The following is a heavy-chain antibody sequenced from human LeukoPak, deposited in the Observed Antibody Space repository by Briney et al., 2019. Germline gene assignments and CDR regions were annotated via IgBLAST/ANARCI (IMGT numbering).Heavy chain of an antibody. CDR2: ISGSGGST. V-gene: IGHV3-23*01. CDR1: GFTFSSYG. J-gene: IGHJ3*02. Sequence: GGSLRLSCAASGFTFSSYGMHWVRQAPGKGLEWVSAISGSGGSTYHADSVKGRFTISRDNSKNTLYLQMNSLRAEDTAVYYCAKAKYSSTWYGGAFDIWGQGTMVTVSS. CDR3: AKAKYSSTWYGGAFDI. D-gene: IGHD6-13*01.